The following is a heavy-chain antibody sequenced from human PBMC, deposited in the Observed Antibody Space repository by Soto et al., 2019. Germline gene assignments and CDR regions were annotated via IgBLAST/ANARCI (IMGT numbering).Heavy chain of an antibody. V-gene: IGHV3-23*01. J-gene: IGHJ4*02. CDR1: GFTFSNSA. CDR3: AKGKEFCAYHRYNVES. Sequence: GGSLRLSCAASGFTFSNSAMSWVRQVPWKGLEWAAGISSGGGHTNYADSVKGRFTISRENFKDTLYLQMNSLRAEDTALYYCAKGKEFCAYHRYNVESWGQGALLTASS. CDR2: ISSGGGHT. D-gene: IGHD3-16*01.